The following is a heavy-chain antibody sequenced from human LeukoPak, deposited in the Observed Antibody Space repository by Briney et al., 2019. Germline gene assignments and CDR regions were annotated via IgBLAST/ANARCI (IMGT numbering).Heavy chain of an antibody. CDR1: GYTFTGYY. J-gene: IGHJ6*02. CDR2: INPNSGGT. V-gene: IGHV1-2*02. CDR3: ARDLYYGSVSHSYYYYGMDV. Sequence: ASVKVSCKASGYTFTGYYMHWVRQAPGQGLEWMGWINPNSGGTNCAQKFQGRVTMTRDTSISTAYMELSRLRSDDTAVYYCARDLYYGSVSHSYYYYGMDVWGQGTTVTVSS. D-gene: IGHD3-10*01.